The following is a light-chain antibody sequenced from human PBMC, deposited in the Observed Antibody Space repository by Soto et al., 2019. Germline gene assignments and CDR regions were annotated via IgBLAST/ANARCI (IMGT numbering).Light chain of an antibody. Sequence: QSALTQPASVSGSPGQSITISCTGTSSDVGGYKYVSWYQQHPGKAPKLMIYDVTNRPSGVSNRFSGSKSGNTASLTISGLQADDEVDYHCSSYTGSSTLVFGGGTKLTVL. J-gene: IGLJ2*01. CDR2: DVT. CDR1: SSDVGGYKY. V-gene: IGLV2-14*03. CDR3: SSYTGSSTLV.